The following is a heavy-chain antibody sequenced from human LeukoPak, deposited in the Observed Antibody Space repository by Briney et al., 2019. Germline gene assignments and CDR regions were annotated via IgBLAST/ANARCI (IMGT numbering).Heavy chain of an antibody. J-gene: IGHJ4*02. CDR2: ISGSGGST. Sequence: GGSLRLSCAASGFTFSSYAMSWVRQAPGKGLEWVSAISGSGGSTYYADSVKGRFTISRDNSKNTLYLQMNSLRAEDTAVYYCARGDYYGSGVAVDYWGQGTLVTVSS. CDR1: GFTFSSYA. CDR3: ARGDYYGSGVAVDY. V-gene: IGHV3-23*01. D-gene: IGHD3-10*01.